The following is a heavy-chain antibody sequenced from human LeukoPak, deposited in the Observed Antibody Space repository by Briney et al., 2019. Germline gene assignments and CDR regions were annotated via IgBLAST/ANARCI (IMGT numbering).Heavy chain of an antibody. D-gene: IGHD7-27*01. V-gene: IGHV1-2*06. CDR1: GYTFIHYF. J-gene: IGHJ4*02. Sequence: ASVKVSCKASGYTFIHYFIHWVRQAPGQGLEWMGRINSNTGVTEYTQKFQGRVTMTRDTSITTVYMGLSSLTSDDSAVYYCARDYSSTSNWELDYWGQGTLVTVSS. CDR2: INSNTGVT. CDR3: ARDYSSTSNWELDY.